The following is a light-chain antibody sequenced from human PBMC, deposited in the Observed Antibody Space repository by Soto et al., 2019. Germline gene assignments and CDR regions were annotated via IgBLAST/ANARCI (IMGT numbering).Light chain of an antibody. CDR1: QTVSSSY. J-gene: IGKJ1*01. V-gene: IGKV3-20*01. CDR3: QQYSSTHRT. CDR2: GAS. Sequence: EIVMTQSPATLSLSPCDRATLSCRTSQTVSSSYLGWYQQKPGQPPGLLIYGASSRATGIPDRFSGRGSGTDFTLTISRLEPEDFAVYYCQQYSSTHRTFGQGTKVDI.